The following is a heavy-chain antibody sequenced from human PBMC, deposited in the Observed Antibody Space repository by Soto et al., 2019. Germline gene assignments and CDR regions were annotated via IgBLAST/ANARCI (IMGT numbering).Heavy chain of an antibody. J-gene: IGHJ4*02. CDR3: AREGQNGVPQGDY. V-gene: IGHV3-7*04. Sequence: EVQLVESGGGLVQPGGSLRLSCAASGFTFSTYWMSWVRQAPGKGQEWVANIKGDGSEKYYEDSVKGRFTISRDNAKNSLSLQMTSLRAEDTAMYYCAREGQNGVPQGDYWGPGTLVLVSS. CDR1: GFTFSTYW. CDR2: IKGDGSEK. D-gene: IGHD2-8*01.